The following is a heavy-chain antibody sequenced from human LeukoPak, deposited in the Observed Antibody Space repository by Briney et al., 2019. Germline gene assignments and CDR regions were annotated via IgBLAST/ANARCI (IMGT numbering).Heavy chain of an antibody. CDR3: ARRDLAYDAFDI. V-gene: IGHV4-4*07. CDR2: VYTSGST. D-gene: IGHD2-21*01. Sequence: SETLSLTCTVSGGSISSYYWSWIRQPAGKGLEWIGRVYTSGSTNYNPSLKSRVTMAVDTSKNQFSLKLSSVTAADTAVYYCARRDLAYDAFDIWGQGTLVTVSS. CDR1: GGSISSYY. J-gene: IGHJ3*02.